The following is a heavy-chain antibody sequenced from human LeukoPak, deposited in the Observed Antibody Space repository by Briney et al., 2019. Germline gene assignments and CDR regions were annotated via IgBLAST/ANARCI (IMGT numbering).Heavy chain of an antibody. CDR2: IRYDGGNK. CDR3: AKESEVIGKYMDV. J-gene: IGHJ6*03. CDR1: GFTFSNYG. Sequence: GGSLRLSCAASGFTFSNYGMHWVRQAPGKWLEWVAIIRYDGGNKYYADSVKGRFTISRDNSKNTLYLQMNSLRAEDTAVYYCAKESEVIGKYMDVWGKGTTVTVSS. V-gene: IGHV3-30*02. D-gene: IGHD2-21*01.